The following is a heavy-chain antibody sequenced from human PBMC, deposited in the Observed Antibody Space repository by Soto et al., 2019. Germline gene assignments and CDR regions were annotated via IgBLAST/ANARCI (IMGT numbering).Heavy chain of an antibody. D-gene: IGHD5-12*01. J-gene: IGHJ6*02. Sequence: SETLSLTCTVSCGSISGYYWIWIRQPPGKGLEWIGYIYYSGSTKYNPSLKSRVTISVDTSKNQFSLRLSSVTAADTAVYYCARDLGSGYDLAMDVWGQGTTVTVSS. CDR2: IYYSGST. CDR1: CGSISGYY. CDR3: ARDLGSGYDLAMDV. V-gene: IGHV4-59*01.